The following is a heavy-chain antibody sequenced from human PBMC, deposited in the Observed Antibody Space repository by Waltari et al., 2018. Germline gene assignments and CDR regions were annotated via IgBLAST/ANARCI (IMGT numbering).Heavy chain of an antibody. Sequence: EVQLVESGGGLVQPGGSLRLSCVGSGFTFSTSWLSWLRQAPGEGLEWVANIKPDGNEKHYVDSVQGRFTISRDNAKTSLYLQVNSLRVEDTAVYYCARDGSGYSILWGQGTLVTVSS. CDR3: ARDGSGYSIL. D-gene: IGHD5-18*01. J-gene: IGHJ4*02. CDR1: GFTFSTSW. V-gene: IGHV3-7*01. CDR2: IKPDGNEK.